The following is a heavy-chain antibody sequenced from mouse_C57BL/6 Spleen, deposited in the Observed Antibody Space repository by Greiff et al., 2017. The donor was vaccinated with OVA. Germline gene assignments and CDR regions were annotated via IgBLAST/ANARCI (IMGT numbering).Heavy chain of an antibody. CDR3: ARPGYYGSSGYFDD. D-gene: IGHD1-1*01. V-gene: IGHV5-17*01. CDR1: GFTFSDYG. Sequence: EVKLQESGGGLVKPGGSLKLSCAASGFTFSDYGMHWVRQAPEKGLEWVAYISSGSSTIYYADTVKGRFTISRDNAKNTLFLQMTSLRSEDTAMYYCARPGYYGSSGYFDDWGTGTTVTVSS. J-gene: IGHJ1*03. CDR2: ISSGSSTI.